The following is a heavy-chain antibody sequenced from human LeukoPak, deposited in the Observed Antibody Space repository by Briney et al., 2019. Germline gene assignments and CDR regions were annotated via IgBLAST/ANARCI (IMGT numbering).Heavy chain of an antibody. CDR2: ISSNGGST. D-gene: IGHD6-13*01. Sequence: PGGSLRLSCAASGFTFSSYAMHWVRQAPGKGLEYVSAISSNGGSTYYANSVKGRFTISRDNSKNTLYLQMGGLRAEDMAVYYCARDLAAAGTGGYYYYYYGMDVWGQGTTVTVSS. CDR3: ARDLAAAGTGGYYYYYYGMDV. J-gene: IGHJ6*02. CDR1: GFTFSSYA. V-gene: IGHV3-64*01.